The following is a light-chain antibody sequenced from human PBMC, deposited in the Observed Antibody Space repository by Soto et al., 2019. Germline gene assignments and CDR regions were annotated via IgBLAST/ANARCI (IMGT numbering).Light chain of an antibody. CDR1: NIAIKS. V-gene: IGLV3-21*02. Sequence: SYELTQAPSVSVAPGQTARITCGGNNIAIKSVHWYQQKPGQAPVLVVYDDGDRTSGIPERFSGSNSGNTATLTITRVEAGDEADYHCQVWDSSSNHRVVFGGGAMLTVL. J-gene: IGLJ2*01. CDR3: QVWDSSSNHRVV. CDR2: DDG.